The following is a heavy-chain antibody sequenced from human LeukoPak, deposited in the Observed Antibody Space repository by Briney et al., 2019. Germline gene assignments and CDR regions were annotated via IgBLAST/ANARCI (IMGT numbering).Heavy chain of an antibody. V-gene: IGHV3-9*01. CDR2: ISWNSGSI. Sequence: GGSLRLSCAASGFTFDDYAMHWVRQAPGKGLEWVSGISWNSGSIGYADSVKGRFTISRDNAKNSLYLQMNSLRAEDTALYYCVKDMYYGSGSYSDYYYGMDVWGQGTTVTVSS. CDR1: GFTFDDYA. CDR3: VKDMYYGSGSYSDYYYGMDV. D-gene: IGHD3-10*01. J-gene: IGHJ6*02.